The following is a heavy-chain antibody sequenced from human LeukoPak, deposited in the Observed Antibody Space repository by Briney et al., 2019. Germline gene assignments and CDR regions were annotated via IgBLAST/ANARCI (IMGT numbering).Heavy chain of an antibody. D-gene: IGHD3-16*01. J-gene: IGHJ4*02. Sequence: GASVKVSCKASGYSFTSYDINWVRQATGQGLEWMGWVNPNSGNTGYAQKFQGRVTITRDTSASTAYMELSSLTSEDTAVFYCARGGEWVFFDYWGQGTLVTVSS. CDR3: ARGGEWVFFDY. CDR2: VNPNSGNT. V-gene: IGHV1-8*01. CDR1: GYSFTSYD.